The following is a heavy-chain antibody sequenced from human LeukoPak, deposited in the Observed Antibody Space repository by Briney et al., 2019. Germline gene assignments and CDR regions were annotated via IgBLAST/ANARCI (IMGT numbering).Heavy chain of an antibody. CDR1: GYTFTGYY. CDR3: ARGLRSARPGVYYYYYMDV. CDR2: MNPNSGNT. D-gene: IGHD6-6*01. J-gene: IGHJ6*03. Sequence: ASVKVSCKASGYTFTGYYMHWVRQAPGQGLEWMGWMNPNSGNTGYAQKFQGRVTMTRNTSISTAYMELSSLRSEDTAVYYCARGLRSARPGVYYYYYMDVWGKGTTVTVSS. V-gene: IGHV1-8*02.